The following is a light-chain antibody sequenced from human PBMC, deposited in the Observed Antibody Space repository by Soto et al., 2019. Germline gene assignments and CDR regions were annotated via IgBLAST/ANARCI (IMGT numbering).Light chain of an antibody. CDR3: PVWDDSLDGVV. CDR2: SNN. CDR1: SSNIGSNT. Sequence: QSVLTQPPSASGTPGQRVTISCSGSSSNIGSNTVSWYQQLPGTAPPLLIYSNNQRPSGVPDRFSVSKSGTSASLAISGLQSEDEADYYCPVWDDSLDGVVFGGGTKLTVL. J-gene: IGLJ3*02. V-gene: IGLV1-44*01.